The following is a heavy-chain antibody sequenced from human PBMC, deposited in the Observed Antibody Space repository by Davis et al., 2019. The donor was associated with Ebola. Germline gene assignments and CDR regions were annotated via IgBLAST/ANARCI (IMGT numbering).Heavy chain of an antibody. Sequence: PGGSLRLSCAASGFTFNTHSMTWVRQAHGKGLEWISYISSSSRTIYYAESVKGRFTISRDNAKESLYLQMNSLRDGDTAIYYCVRAFYDYYYYIDVWGKGTTVTVSS. CDR2: ISSSSRTI. V-gene: IGHV3-48*02. CDR3: VRAFYDYYYYIDV. CDR1: GFTFNTHS. J-gene: IGHJ6*03.